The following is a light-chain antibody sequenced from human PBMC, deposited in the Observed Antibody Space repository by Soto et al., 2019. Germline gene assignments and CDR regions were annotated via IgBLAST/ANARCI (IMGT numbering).Light chain of an antibody. CDR1: QSLSSRN. V-gene: IGKV3-20*01. CDR2: GVY. CDR3: QPYDSSPRT. Sequence: ERVLTQSPVTLSLSPVERATLSFMASQSLSSRNLAWYQQKPGQAXRPLIYGVYSRATGITDRFSGSGSGTDFTLTISRLEPEDFAVYYCQPYDSSPRTVGPGTQVEIK. J-gene: IGKJ1*01.